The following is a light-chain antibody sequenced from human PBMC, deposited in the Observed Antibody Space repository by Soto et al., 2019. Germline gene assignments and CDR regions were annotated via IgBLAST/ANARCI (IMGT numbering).Light chain of an antibody. Sequence: QSALTQPASVSGSPGQSITISCTGTSSDVGDYKYVSWYQRHPGKAPKALIYEVSNRPSGVSNRFSGSKSGNTASLSISGLQAEDEADYYCSTYTTGRTLVFGPGPKLTVL. CDR3: STYTTGRTLV. J-gene: IGLJ1*01. CDR2: EVS. V-gene: IGLV2-14*01. CDR1: SSDVGDYKY.